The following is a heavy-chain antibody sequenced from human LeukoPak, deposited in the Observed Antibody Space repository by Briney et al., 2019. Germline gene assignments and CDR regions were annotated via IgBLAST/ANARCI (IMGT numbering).Heavy chain of an antibody. CDR1: GGTFSSYA. CDR3: ASDYGSGSPSYYGMDV. J-gene: IGHJ6*02. D-gene: IGHD3-10*01. Sequence: GASVKVSCKASGGTFSSYAISWVRQAPGQGLEWMGGIIPIFGTANYAQKFQGRVTITADESTSTAYMELSSLRSEDTAVYYCASDYGSGSPSYYGMDVWGQGTTVTVSS. V-gene: IGHV1-69*13. CDR2: IIPIFGTA.